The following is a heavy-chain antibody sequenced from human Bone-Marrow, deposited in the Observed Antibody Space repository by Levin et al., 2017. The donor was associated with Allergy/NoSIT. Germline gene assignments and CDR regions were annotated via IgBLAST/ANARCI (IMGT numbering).Heavy chain of an antibody. CDR1: GFTFSSYA. V-gene: IGHV3-30-3*01. CDR2: ISYDGSNK. D-gene: IGHD3-22*01. Sequence: GGSLRLSCAASGFTFSSYAMHWVRQAPGKGLEWVAVISYDGSNKYYADSVKGRFTISRDNSKNTLYLQMNSLRAEDTAVYYCARTDSSGYLDAFDIWGQGTMVTVSS. J-gene: IGHJ3*02. CDR3: ARTDSSGYLDAFDI.